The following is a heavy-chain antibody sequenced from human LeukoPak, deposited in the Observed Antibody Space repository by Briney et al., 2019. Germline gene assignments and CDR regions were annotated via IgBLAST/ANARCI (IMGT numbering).Heavy chain of an antibody. CDR1: GFPFTNAW. J-gene: IGHJ4*02. D-gene: IGHD2-2*01. CDR3: TTIPLGYCSSATDCYKIDY. Sequence: PGGSLRLSCAASGFPFTNAWLNWVRQAPGKGLEWVGRIKAKIDGETIHYTAPVTGRFSISRDDSKNMVYLQMNSLKTEDTAVYYCTTIPLGYCSSATDCYKIDYWGQGTLVTVSS. CDR2: IKAKIDGETI. V-gene: IGHV3-15*01.